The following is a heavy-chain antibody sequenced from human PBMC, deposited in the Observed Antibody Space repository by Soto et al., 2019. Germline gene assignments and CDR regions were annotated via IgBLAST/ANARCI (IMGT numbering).Heavy chain of an antibody. CDR2: ISGDGINT. CDR1: GFNFGFFG. V-gene: IGHV3-30*03. J-gene: IGHJ4*02. D-gene: IGHD1-1*01. CDR3: ARGNLSFDFDS. Sequence: QIQLVESGGDVVQPGRSLRLSCAASGFNFGFFGMHWVRQAPGKGLEWVAFISGDGINTHYADSVRGRFTLSRDYSKKTMYLLMDTLRADDTALYYCARGNLSFDFDSWGQGTLVTVSS.